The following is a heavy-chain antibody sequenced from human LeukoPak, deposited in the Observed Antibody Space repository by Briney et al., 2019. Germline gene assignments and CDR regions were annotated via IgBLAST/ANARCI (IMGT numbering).Heavy chain of an antibody. Sequence: ASVKVSCKASGYTFTGYYMDWVRQAPGQGLEWMGWINPNSGGTNYAQKFQGRVTMTRDTSISTAYMELSRLRSDDTAVYYCARAKTQQPEFDYWGQGTLVTVSS. V-gene: IGHV1-2*02. CDR2: INPNSGGT. CDR1: GYTFTGYY. CDR3: ARAKTQQPEFDY. J-gene: IGHJ4*02. D-gene: IGHD6-13*01.